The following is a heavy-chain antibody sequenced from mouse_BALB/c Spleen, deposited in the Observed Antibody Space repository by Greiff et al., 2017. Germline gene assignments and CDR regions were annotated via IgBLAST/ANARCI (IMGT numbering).Heavy chain of an antibody. V-gene: IGHV3-1*02. J-gene: IGHJ3*01. CDR3: AISLYLYGNHAY. D-gene: IGHD2-1*01. CDR2: IHYSGST. Sequence: DVQLVESGPDLVKPSQSLSLTCTVTGYSITSGYSWHWIRQFPGNKLEWMGYIHYSGSTNYNPSLKSRIPITRDTSTNQFFLQLNSVTTEDTATYYCAISLYLYGNHAYWGQGTLVTVSA. CDR1: GYSITSGYS.